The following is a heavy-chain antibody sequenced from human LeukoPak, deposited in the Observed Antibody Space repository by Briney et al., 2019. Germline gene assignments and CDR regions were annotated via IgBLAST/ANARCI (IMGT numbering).Heavy chain of an antibody. Sequence: ASVKVSCKASGYTVTYFYIHWMRQAPGQGLEWMGWINPNSGGTNFAQQFQGRVTMTRDTSISTAHMELSSLTSDDTAVYYCARDLKTRYYYDSSASYSLDAFDIWGQGTVVTVSS. CDR3: ARDLKTRYYYDSSASYSLDAFDI. D-gene: IGHD3-22*01. CDR1: GYTVTYFY. V-gene: IGHV1-2*02. CDR2: INPNSGGT. J-gene: IGHJ3*02.